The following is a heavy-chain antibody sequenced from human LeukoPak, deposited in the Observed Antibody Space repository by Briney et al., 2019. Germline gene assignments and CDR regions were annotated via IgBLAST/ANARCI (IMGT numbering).Heavy chain of an antibody. V-gene: IGHV4-59*01. D-gene: IGHD7-27*01. CDR2: IYYSGST. CDR1: GGSISSYY. J-gene: IGHJ6*03. Sequence: PSETLSLTCTVSGGSISSYYWSWIRQPPGKGLEWIGYIYYSGSTNYNPSLKSRVTISVDTSKNQFSLKLSSVTAADTDVYYCARGGEYYYYYMDVWGKGTTVTVSS. CDR3: ARGGEYYYYYMDV.